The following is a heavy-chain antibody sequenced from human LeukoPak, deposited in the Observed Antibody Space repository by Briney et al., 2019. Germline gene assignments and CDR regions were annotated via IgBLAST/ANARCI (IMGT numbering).Heavy chain of an antibody. D-gene: IGHD4-17*01. J-gene: IGHJ6*02. CDR1: GFTFSSYW. Sequence: GGSLRLSCAASGFTFSSYWMRWVRQVPGKGLVWVSRIISDGSDASYADSVKGRFTMSRDNAKNTLYLQMNSLRGEDTAVYYCTRDRRYGGMDVWGQGTTVTVSS. CDR3: TRDRRYGGMDV. CDR2: IISDGSDA. V-gene: IGHV3-74*01.